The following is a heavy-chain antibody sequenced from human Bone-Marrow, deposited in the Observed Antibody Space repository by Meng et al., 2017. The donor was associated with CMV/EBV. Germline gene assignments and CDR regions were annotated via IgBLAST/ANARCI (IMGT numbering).Heavy chain of an antibody. CDR2: MNPNSGNT. J-gene: IGHJ6*02. CDR1: GYTFTSYD. D-gene: IGHD1-26*01. V-gene: IGHV1-8*01. Sequence: ASVKVSCKASGYTFTSYDINWVRQATGQGLEWMGWMNPNSGNTGYAQKFQGRVTMTRNTSISTAYRELSSLRSEDTAVYYCARVWVGWGGAYYYYGMDVWGQGTTVTVSS. CDR3: ARVWVGWGGAYYYYGMDV.